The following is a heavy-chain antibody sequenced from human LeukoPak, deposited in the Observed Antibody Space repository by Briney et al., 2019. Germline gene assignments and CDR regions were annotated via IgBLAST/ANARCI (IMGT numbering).Heavy chain of an antibody. CDR3: AKGQYSSGWYRGDWFDP. D-gene: IGHD6-19*01. CDR2: ISYDGSNK. J-gene: IGHJ5*02. V-gene: IGHV3-30*18. Sequence: GGSLRLSCAASGFTFSSYGMHWVRQAPGKGLEWVAVISYDGSNKYYADSVKGRFTISRDNSKNTLYLQMNSLRAEDTAVYYCAKGQYSSGWYRGDWFDPWGQGTLVTVSS. CDR1: GFTFSSYG.